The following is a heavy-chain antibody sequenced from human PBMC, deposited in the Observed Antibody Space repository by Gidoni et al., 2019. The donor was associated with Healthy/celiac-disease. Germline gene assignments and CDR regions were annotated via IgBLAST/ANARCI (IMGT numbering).Heavy chain of an antibody. Sequence: QVQLQESGPGLVKPSETLSLTCPVSGGSISSYYWSWIRQPPGKGLEWIGYIYYSGSTNYNPSLKSRVTISVDTSKNQFSLKLSSVTAADTAVYYCARDAAGTRWGQGTLVTVSS. CDR2: IYYSGST. D-gene: IGHD6-13*01. CDR3: ARDAAGTR. J-gene: IGHJ4*02. V-gene: IGHV4-59*01. CDR1: GGSISSYY.